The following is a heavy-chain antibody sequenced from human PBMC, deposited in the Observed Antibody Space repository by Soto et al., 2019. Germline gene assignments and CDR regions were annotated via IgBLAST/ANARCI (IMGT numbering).Heavy chain of an antibody. CDR3: ARDCSGGSCYPGMDV. CDR2: ISSSGYI. Sequence: EVQLVESGGGLVKPGGSLRLSCAASGFNFNSYTINWVRQAPAKRLEWLSSISSSGYIFSTDSVRGRFTISRDNAKNSVYLQINSLRAEDTAVYFCARDCSGGSCYPGMDVWGQGTTVTVSS. CDR1: GFNFNSYT. D-gene: IGHD2-15*01. J-gene: IGHJ6*02. V-gene: IGHV3-21*01.